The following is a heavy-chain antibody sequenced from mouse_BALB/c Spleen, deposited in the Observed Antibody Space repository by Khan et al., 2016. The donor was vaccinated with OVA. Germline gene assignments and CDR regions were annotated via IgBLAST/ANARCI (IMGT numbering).Heavy chain of an antibody. J-gene: IGHJ3*01. CDR1: GFNIKDTY. CDR2: IDPANDNT. D-gene: IGHD2-4*01. Sequence: VQLQQSGAEVVKPGASVKLSCTGSGFNIKDTYIHWVKQRPEQGLEWIGRIDPANDNTKYDPSFQAKATIASDTSSNTAYLQLSSLTSEDTAVYYYASPSMITTGFADWGQGTLVTVAA. V-gene: IGHV14-3*02. CDR3: ASPSMITTGFAD.